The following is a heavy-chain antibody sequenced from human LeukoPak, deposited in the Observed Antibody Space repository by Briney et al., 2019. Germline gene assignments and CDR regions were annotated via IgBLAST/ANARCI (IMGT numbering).Heavy chain of an antibody. D-gene: IGHD1-26*01. CDR1: GFYSNDYARYA. Sequence: GGSLRLSCAGSGFYSNDYARYAMSWVRQAPGKGLEWVSAISGTADTTKYADSVKGRFTISRDNSKNTLYLQMNSLRAEDTAVHYCAKGWDNFYFYYYMDVWGKGTMVTVSS. J-gene: IGHJ6*03. V-gene: IGHV3-23*01. CDR3: AKGWDNFYFYYYMDV. CDR2: ISGTADTT.